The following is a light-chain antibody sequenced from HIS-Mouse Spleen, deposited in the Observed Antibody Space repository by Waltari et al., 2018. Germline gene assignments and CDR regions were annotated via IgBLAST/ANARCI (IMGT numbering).Light chain of an antibody. V-gene: IGLV2-14*01. CDR3: SSYTSSSSWV. J-gene: IGLJ3*02. Sequence: QSALTQPASVSGSPGQSITISCTGTSSDVGGYNYVSWYQQHPGKAPKLMLYEVSNRPSVVSNRFSGSKSGNTASLTISGLQAEDEADYYCSSYTSSSSWVFGGGTKLTVL. CDR1: SSDVGGYNY. CDR2: EVS.